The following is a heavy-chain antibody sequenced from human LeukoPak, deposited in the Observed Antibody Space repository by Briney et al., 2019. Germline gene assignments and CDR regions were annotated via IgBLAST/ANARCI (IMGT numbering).Heavy chain of an antibody. V-gene: IGHV4-59*01. D-gene: IGHD6-6*01. Sequence: SETLSLTCTVSGGSISTYYWNWIRQPPGKGLEWIGYIYHSGSTNYNPSLQSRVTISVDTSKNQFSPNLNSVTAADTAVYYCARGGAARLHFQNWGQGTLVTVSS. J-gene: IGHJ1*01. CDR2: IYHSGST. CDR3: ARGGAARLHFQN. CDR1: GGSISTYY.